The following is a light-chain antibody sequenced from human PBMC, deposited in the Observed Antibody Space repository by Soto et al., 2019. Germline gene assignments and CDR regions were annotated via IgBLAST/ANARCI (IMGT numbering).Light chain of an antibody. CDR2: EVN. Sequence: SALTQPPSVSGSPGQSVAVSCTGTSSDVGSYNRVSWYQQPPGTAPKLIIYEVNNRPSGVPDRFSGSKSGNTASLTISGLQAVDEADYYCSSFSTSTPYVFVTGSVVTVL. CDR1: SSDVGSYNR. J-gene: IGLJ1*01. CDR3: SSFSTSTPYV. V-gene: IGLV2-18*02.